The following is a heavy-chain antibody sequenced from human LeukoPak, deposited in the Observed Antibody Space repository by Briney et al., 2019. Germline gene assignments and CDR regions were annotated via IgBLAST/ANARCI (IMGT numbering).Heavy chain of an antibody. Sequence: PGGSLRLSCAASGFTVSGNYMSWVRQAPGKGLEWVSVIYSGGSTYYADSVKGRFTISRDNSKNTLYLQMNSLRAEDTAVYYCARDAYSGSYWGAFDIWGQGTMVTVSS. CDR2: IYSGGST. D-gene: IGHD1-26*01. CDR1: GFTVSGNY. J-gene: IGHJ3*02. V-gene: IGHV3-53*01. CDR3: ARDAYSGSYWGAFDI.